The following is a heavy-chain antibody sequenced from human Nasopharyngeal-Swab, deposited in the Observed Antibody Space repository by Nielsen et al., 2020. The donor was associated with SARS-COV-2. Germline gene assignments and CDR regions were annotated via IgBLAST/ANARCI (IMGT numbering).Heavy chain of an antibody. Sequence: ETLSLTCTVSGGSISSSSYYWGWVRQAPGKGLEWVSSISSSSSYIYYADSLKGRFTISRDNAKNSLYLQMNSLRAEDTAVYYCARGCVLTGPSCYYYGMDVWGQGTTVTVSS. CDR3: ARGCVLTGPSCYYYGMDV. J-gene: IGHJ6*02. CDR2: ISSSSSYI. V-gene: IGHV3-21*01. CDR1: GGSISSSSYY. D-gene: IGHD3-9*01.